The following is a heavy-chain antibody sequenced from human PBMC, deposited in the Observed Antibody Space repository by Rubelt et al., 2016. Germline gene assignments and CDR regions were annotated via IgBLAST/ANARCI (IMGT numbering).Heavy chain of an antibody. Sequence: EVQLVESGGGLVQPGGSLRLSCAASGFTFSSYRMNWFRQAPGRGLEWVSSISSGGGYRYYADSVKGRFTVSSDNAKNSLYIQMNGLRDEDTAWYYCRRDQSYGSTWYFLIDTWGQGTLVTVSS. CDR1: GFTFSSYR. CDR3: RRDQSYGSTWYFLIDT. V-gene: IGHV3-21*01. D-gene: IGHD6-13*01. CDR2: ISSGGGYR. J-gene: IGHJ5*02.